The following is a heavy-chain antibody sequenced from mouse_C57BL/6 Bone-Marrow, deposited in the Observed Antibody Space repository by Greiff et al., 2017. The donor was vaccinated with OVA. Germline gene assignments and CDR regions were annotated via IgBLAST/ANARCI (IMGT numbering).Heavy chain of an antibody. CDR3: ARSGLLRYAMDY. Sequence: QVQLQQPGAELVKPGASVKLSCKASGYTFTSYWMHWVKQRPGQGLEWIGMIHPNSGSTKYNEKFKSKATLTVDKSSSTAYMQLSSLTSEDSAVYYCARSGLLRYAMDYWGQGTSVTVSS. CDR1: GYTFTSYW. CDR2: IHPNSGST. V-gene: IGHV1-64*01. D-gene: IGHD1-1*01. J-gene: IGHJ4*01.